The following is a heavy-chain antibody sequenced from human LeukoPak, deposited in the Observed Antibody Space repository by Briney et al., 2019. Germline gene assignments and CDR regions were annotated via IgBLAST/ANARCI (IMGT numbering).Heavy chain of an antibody. CDR2: ISYDGSNK. J-gene: IGHJ4*02. CDR1: GFTFSSYG. D-gene: IGHD2-2*01. Sequence: GGSLRLSCAASGFTFSSYGMHWVRQVPGKGLEWVAVISYDGSNKYYADSVKGRFTISRDNSKNTLYLQMNSLRAEDTAVYYCAKGHIVVVPAAATGGNYWGQGTLVTVSS. V-gene: IGHV3-30*18. CDR3: AKGHIVVVPAAATGGNY.